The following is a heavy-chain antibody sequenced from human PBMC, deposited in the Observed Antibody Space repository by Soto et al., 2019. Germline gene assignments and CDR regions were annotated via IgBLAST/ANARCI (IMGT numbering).Heavy chain of an antibody. CDR3: ARGAGALAIGHNWFAP. D-gene: IGHD3-9*01. V-gene: IGHV3-21*01. CDR2: ISSSSSDI. CDR1: GFTFSTYS. J-gene: IGHJ5*02. Sequence: GGSLRLSCAASGFTFSTYSMNWVRQAPGKGLEWVSSISSSSSDIYHADSVKGRFTISRDNAKKSLYLQMNSLRAEDTAVYYCARGAGALAIGHNWFAPWGQGTLVTVSS.